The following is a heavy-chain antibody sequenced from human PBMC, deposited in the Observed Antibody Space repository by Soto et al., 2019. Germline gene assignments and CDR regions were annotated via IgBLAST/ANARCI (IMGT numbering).Heavy chain of an antibody. D-gene: IGHD3-3*01. CDR2: IYYTGST. V-gene: IGHV4-61*01. J-gene: IGHJ6*02. CDR3: ARDQYDVRSGSYYYAMEV. CDR1: GGSVSSESHY. Sequence: ASETLSLTCTVSGGSVSSESHYWSWIRQTPGKGLEWIGYIYYTGSTNYNPSLKGRVTMSVDTSRDQVSLRLRSVTRADTAVYYCARDQYDVRSGSYYYAMEVWGQGTKVTVSS.